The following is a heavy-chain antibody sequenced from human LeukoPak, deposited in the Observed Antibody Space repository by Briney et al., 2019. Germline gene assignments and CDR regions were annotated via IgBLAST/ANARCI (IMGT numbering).Heavy chain of an antibody. Sequence: GASLRLSCAASGFTFSSYAMSWVRQAPGKGLEWVSAISGSGGSTYYADSVKGRFTISRDNSKNMLYLQMNSLRAEDTAVYYCAKDREYSGSWLDAFDIWGQGTMVTVSS. CDR3: AKDREYSGSWLDAFDI. CDR2: ISGSGGST. J-gene: IGHJ3*02. V-gene: IGHV3-23*01. D-gene: IGHD1-26*01. CDR1: GFTFSSYA.